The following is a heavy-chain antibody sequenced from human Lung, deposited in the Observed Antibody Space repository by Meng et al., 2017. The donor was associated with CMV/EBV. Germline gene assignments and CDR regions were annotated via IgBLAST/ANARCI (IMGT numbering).Heavy chain of an antibody. J-gene: IGHJ4*02. CDR3: ASFPPPGKQWLVTDY. D-gene: IGHD6-19*01. V-gene: IGHV4-4*02. CDR1: GGSISSSNW. CDR2: IYHSGST. Sequence: GQLQESGPGLVQPSGTLSLTGAVSGGSISSSNWWSWVRQPPGKGLEWIGEIYHSGSTNYNPSLKSRVTISVDKSKNQFSLKLSSVTAADTAVYYCASFPPPGKQWLVTDYWGQGTLVTVSS.